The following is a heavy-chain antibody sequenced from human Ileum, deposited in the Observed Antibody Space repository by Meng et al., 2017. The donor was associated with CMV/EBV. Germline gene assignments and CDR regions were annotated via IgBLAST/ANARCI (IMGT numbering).Heavy chain of an antibody. V-gene: IGHV3-15*01. Sequence: EVQLVESGGGLVEPGGSLRLSCTASGFTFTDAWLSWVRQAPGKGLEWVGRIKHKIDGWTTDYAAPVKGRFTISRDDSKKTLYLQMNSLKTEDTAVYYCATQNSDHFSPSFDYWGQGTLVTVSS. CDR3: ATQNSDHFSPSFDY. CDR1: GFTFTDAW. J-gene: IGHJ4*02. CDR2: IKHKIDGWTT. D-gene: IGHD1-14*01.